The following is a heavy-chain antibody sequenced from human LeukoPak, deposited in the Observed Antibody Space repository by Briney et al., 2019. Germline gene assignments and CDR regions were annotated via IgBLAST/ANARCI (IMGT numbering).Heavy chain of an antibody. J-gene: IGHJ4*02. CDR2: ISSSSSYI. V-gene: IGHV3-21*01. Sequence: SPGGSLRLSCAASGFTFSSYSMNWVRQAPGKGLEWVSSISSSSSYIYYADSVKGRFTISRDNAKNSLYLQMNSLRAEDTAVYYCARGGYGDYESLDYWGQGTLVTVSS. D-gene: IGHD4-17*01. CDR1: GFTFSSYS. CDR3: ARGGYGDYESLDY.